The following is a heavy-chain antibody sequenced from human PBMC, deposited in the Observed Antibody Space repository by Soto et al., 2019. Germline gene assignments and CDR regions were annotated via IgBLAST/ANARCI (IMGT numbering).Heavy chain of an antibody. CDR1: GGSISSGGYS. Sequence: NPSETLSLTCAVSGGSISSGGYSWSWIRQPPGKGLEWIGYIYHSGSTYYNPSLKSRVTISVDRSKNQFSLKLSSVTAADTAVYYRARDAYDSSGYNRNWFDPWGQGTLVTVSS. CDR3: ARDAYDSSGYNRNWFDP. CDR2: IYHSGST. D-gene: IGHD3-22*01. V-gene: IGHV4-30-2*01. J-gene: IGHJ5*02.